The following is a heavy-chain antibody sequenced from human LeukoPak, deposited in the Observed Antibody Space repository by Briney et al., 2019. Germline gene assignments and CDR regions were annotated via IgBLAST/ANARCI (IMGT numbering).Heavy chain of an antibody. V-gene: IGHV1-24*01. Sequence: GASVKVSCKVSGSTLAKFSIHWERQAPGKGLEWMGGFVPEDDETIYAQSFQGRVTMTEDTSTDTAYMELSSLRSEDTAMYYCATIAPGDLFDSWGQGTLVTVSS. D-gene: IGHD7-27*01. CDR3: ATIAPGDLFDS. CDR1: GSTLAKFS. J-gene: IGHJ4*02. CDR2: FVPEDDET.